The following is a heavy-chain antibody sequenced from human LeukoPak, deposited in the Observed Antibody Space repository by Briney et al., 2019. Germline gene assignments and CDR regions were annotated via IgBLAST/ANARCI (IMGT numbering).Heavy chain of an antibody. CDR2: ISYDGSNK. CDR1: GFTFSSYA. D-gene: IGHD1-26*01. Sequence: GRSLRLSCAASGFTFSSYAMHWVRQAPGKGLEWVAVISYDGSNKYYADSVKGRFTISRDNSKNTLYLQMNSLRAEDTAVYYCAKGFIVGARNADGYWGQGTLVTVSS. V-gene: IGHV3-30-3*01. CDR3: AKGFIVGARNADGY. J-gene: IGHJ4*02.